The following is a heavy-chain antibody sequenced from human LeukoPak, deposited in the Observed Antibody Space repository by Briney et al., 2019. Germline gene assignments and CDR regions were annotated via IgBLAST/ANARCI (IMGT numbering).Heavy chain of an antibody. CDR1: GDSISSSSGYY. CDR2: IYNSGRT. D-gene: IGHD3-3*01. Sequence: SETLSLTCTVSGDSISSSSGYYWGWIRHPPGKGLDYIWSIYNSGRTYYNPSLKSRVTISVDTSKNQFSLKLNSVTAADTAVYYCVRHKPADFWGGHFDYWGQGTLVTVSS. J-gene: IGHJ4*02. CDR3: VRHKPADFWGGHFDY. V-gene: IGHV4-39*01.